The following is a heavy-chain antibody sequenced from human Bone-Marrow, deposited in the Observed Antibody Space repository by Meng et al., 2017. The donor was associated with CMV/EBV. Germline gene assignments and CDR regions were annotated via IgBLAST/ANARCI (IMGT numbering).Heavy chain of an antibody. CDR3: ARDRDDSRADP. CDR2: INPSGGST. Sequence: ASVKVSCKASGYTFTSYYMHWVRQAPGQGLEWMGIINPSGGSTSYAQKFQGRVTMTRDTSTSTAYMELRSLRSDDTAVYYCARDRDDSRADPWGQGTLVTVSS. V-gene: IGHV1-46*01. CDR1: GYTFTSYY. J-gene: IGHJ5*02. D-gene: IGHD3-22*01.